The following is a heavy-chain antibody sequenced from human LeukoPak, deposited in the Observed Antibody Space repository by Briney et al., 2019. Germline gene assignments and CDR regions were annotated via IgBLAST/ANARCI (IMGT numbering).Heavy chain of an antibody. Sequence: NPSETLSLTCTVSGGSISSYYWSWIRQPPGKGLEWIGYIYYSGSTNYNPSLKSRVTISVDTSKNQFSLKLSSVTAADTAVYYCARGLLLWFGESQPNDAFDIWGQGTMVTVPS. CDR2: IYYSGST. D-gene: IGHD3-10*01. V-gene: IGHV4-59*01. CDR1: GGSISSYY. CDR3: ARGLLLWFGESQPNDAFDI. J-gene: IGHJ3*02.